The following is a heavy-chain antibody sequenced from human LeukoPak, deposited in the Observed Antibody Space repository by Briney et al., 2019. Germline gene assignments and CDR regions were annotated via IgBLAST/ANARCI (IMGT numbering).Heavy chain of an antibody. CDR2: IWYDGSNK. V-gene: IGHV3-33*01. CDR1: GFTFSSYG. J-gene: IGHJ4*02. Sequence: PGRSLRLSCAASGFTFSSYGMHWVRQAPGKGLEWVAVIWYDGSNKYYADSVKGRFTISRDNSKNTLYLQMNSLRAEDTAVYYCARERGAGYGSGNYPSDYWGQGTLVTVSS. D-gene: IGHD3-10*01. CDR3: ARERGAGYGSGNYPSDY.